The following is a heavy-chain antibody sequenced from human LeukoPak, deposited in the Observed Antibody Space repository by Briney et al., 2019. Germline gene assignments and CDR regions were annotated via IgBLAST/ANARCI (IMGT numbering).Heavy chain of an antibody. CDR2: VSNSGENT. D-gene: IGHD4-17*01. Sequence: GGSLRLSCAASGFTFSSYSMQWVRQTPGKGLEWVGVVSNSGENTFYGEAVKGRFTISRDNSQNTLYLQMNSQRPEDTAVYYCAKGGASVTRYVDYWGQGTMVTVSS. CDR1: GFTFSSYS. J-gene: IGHJ4*02. V-gene: IGHV3-30*18. CDR3: AKGGASVTRYVDY.